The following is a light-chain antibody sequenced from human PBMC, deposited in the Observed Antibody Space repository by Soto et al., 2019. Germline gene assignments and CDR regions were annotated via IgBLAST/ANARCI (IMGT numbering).Light chain of an antibody. CDR2: RNN. CDR3: AAWDASLSGWA. V-gene: IGLV1-47*01. J-gene: IGLJ3*02. Sequence: QSVLTQPPSASGTPGQRVTISCSGSSSNIGSNYVYWYQQLPGTAPKLHIYRNNQRPSGVPDRFSGSKSGTSASLAISGLRSEDEADYYCAAWDASLSGWAFGGGTKLTVL. CDR1: SSNIGSNY.